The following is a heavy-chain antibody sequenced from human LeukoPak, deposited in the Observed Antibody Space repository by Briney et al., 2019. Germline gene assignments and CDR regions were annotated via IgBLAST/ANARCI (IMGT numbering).Heavy chain of an antibody. Sequence: GGSLRLPCVASGFTFSNYWMTCVRQAPGKGLEWVANIKQDGSEKYYVDSVRGRFTISRDNAKNSLYLQVISLRAEDTAVYYCAREISSWYRTEGRFDPWGQGTLVTVSS. CDR1: GFTFSNYW. D-gene: IGHD6-13*01. J-gene: IGHJ5*02. CDR2: IKQDGSEK. V-gene: IGHV3-7*01. CDR3: AREISSWYRTEGRFDP.